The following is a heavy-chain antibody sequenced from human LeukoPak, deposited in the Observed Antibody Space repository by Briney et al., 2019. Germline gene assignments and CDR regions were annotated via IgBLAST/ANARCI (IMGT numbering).Heavy chain of an antibody. CDR1: GFTFSSYG. J-gene: IGHJ4*02. D-gene: IGHD3-10*01. Sequence: GGTLRLSCAASGFTFSSYGMSWVRQAPGKGLEWVSAISGSGGSTYYADSVKGRFTISRDNSKNTLYLQMNSLRAEDTAVYYCAKAWPDTYYYDYLDYWGQGTLVTVSS. CDR3: AKAWPDTYYYDYLDY. V-gene: IGHV3-23*01. CDR2: ISGSGGST.